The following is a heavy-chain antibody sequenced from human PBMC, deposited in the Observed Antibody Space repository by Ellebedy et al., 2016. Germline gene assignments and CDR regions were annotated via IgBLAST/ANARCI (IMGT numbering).Heavy chain of an antibody. Sequence: SETLSLXXTVSGGSISSYYWSWIRQPPGKGLEWIGYIYYSGSTNYNPSLKSRVTISVDTSKNQFSLKLSSVTAADTAVYYCARAVVVVAATLAFDPWGQGTLVTVSS. CDR3: ARAVVVVAATLAFDP. CDR1: GGSISSYY. D-gene: IGHD2-15*01. J-gene: IGHJ5*02. CDR2: IYYSGST. V-gene: IGHV4-59*08.